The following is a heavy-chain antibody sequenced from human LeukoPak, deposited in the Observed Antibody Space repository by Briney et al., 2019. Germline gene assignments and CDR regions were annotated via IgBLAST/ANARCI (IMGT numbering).Heavy chain of an antibody. CDR3: ATATADTTYGMDV. CDR1: GFTFSNYW. D-gene: IGHD6-13*01. CDR2: INNDGSST. Sequence: GGSLRLSCAVSGFTFSNYWMHWVRHAPGKGLVWVSRINNDGSSTSYADSVKGRLTISRDNAKNTVYLQMNSLRAEDTAVYYCATATADTTYGMDVWGQGTTVTVSS. J-gene: IGHJ6*02. V-gene: IGHV3-74*01.